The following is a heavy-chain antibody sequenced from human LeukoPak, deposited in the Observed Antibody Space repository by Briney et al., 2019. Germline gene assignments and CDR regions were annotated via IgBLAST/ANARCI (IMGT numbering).Heavy chain of an antibody. CDR1: GYIFTNYY. CDR2: INPSGGST. CDR3: ARDHGSAYYRAPRH. V-gene: IGHV1-46*01. D-gene: IGHD3-10*01. Sequence: ASVKVSCKASGYIFTNYYMHWVRRAPGQGLEWMGTINPSGGSTTYAQKFQGRVTMTRDTSTSTVYMELGSLRSEDTAVYYCARDHGSAYYRAPRHWGQGTLVTVSS. J-gene: IGHJ4*02.